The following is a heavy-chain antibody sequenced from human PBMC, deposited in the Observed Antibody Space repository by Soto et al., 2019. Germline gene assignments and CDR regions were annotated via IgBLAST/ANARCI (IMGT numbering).Heavy chain of an antibody. V-gene: IGHV3-30*18. J-gene: IGHJ5*02. D-gene: IGHD2-2*02. CDR2: ISYDGSNK. Sequence: GGSLRLSCAASGFTFSSYGMHWVRQAPGKGLEWVAVISYDGSNKYYADSVKGRFTISRDNSKNTLYLQMNSLRAEDTVVYYCAKAGLYCSSTSCYRRWFDPWGQGTLVTVSS. CDR1: GFTFSSYG. CDR3: AKAGLYCSSTSCYRRWFDP.